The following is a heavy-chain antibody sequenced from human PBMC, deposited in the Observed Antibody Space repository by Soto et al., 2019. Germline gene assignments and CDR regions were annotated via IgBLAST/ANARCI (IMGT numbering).Heavy chain of an antibody. D-gene: IGHD2-21*01. CDR3: TGEVASGY. J-gene: IGHJ4*02. CDR1: GFTVSTYD. V-gene: IGHV3-30*03. CDR2: ISRDGGTK. Sequence: QVQRAESGGGVVQPGRSLRLSCAVSGFTVSTYDMHWVRQAPGKGLEWVAVISRDGGTKFYADSVKGRFTISRDNSRNTLFLEMNSLRGDDMAVYYCTGEVASGYWGQGTLVTVSS.